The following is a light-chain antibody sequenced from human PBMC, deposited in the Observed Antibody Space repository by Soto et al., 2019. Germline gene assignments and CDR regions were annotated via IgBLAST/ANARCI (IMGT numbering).Light chain of an antibody. CDR1: QSVSSNS. V-gene: IGKV3-20*01. CDR3: QQFGRSSPAAT. J-gene: IGKJ4*01. Sequence: EIVLTQSPGTLSLSPGERATLSCRASQSVSSNSLGWYQQKPGQAPRLLIYGESSRATGIPDRFSCSGSGTDFTLTISSLEPEDSAVYYCQQFGRSSPAATFGGGTKVEIK. CDR2: GES.